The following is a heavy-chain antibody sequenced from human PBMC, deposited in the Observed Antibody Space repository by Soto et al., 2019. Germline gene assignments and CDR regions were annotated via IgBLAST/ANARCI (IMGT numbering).Heavy chain of an antibody. V-gene: IGHV3-21*06. CDR1: GFSFSTYS. J-gene: IGHJ4*02. D-gene: IGHD2-15*01. CDR2: ISTGSTYI. Sequence: EVQLVESGGGLVKPGGSLRLSCAASGFSFSTYSMNWVRQAPGKGLEWVSSISTGSTYIYYADSVKGRFTISRDSAKNSLYLQMNSLRAEDTAVYYCATSPADCSGSSCYLPWYFESWGQGTLVTVSS. CDR3: ATSPADCSGSSCYLPWYFES.